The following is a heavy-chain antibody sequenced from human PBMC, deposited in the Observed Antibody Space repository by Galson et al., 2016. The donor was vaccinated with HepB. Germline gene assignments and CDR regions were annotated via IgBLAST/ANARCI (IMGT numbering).Heavy chain of an antibody. J-gene: IGHJ4*02. CDR1: GYILTSYY. CDR3: ARGGYGDYLDY. D-gene: IGHD4-17*01. CDR2: INPSGGSR. Sequence: SAKVSCKASGYILTSYYIHWVRQAPGQGLEWMGIINPSGGSRTYAQKFQGRVTMTRDTSTSTVYMELSSLRSEDTAVYYCARGGYGDYLDYWGQGTLVTVSS. V-gene: IGHV1-46*01.